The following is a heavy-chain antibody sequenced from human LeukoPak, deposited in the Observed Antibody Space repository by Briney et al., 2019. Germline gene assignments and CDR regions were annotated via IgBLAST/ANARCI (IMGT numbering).Heavy chain of an antibody. D-gene: IGHD5-18*01. CDR2: INPNSGGT. Sequence: GASVKVSCKASGYTFTGYYIHWVRQAPGQGLEWMGWINPNSGGTNYAQKFQGRATMTRDTSISTAYMELSRLRSDDTAVYYCARAQKKIQLWLQTAPYYYYYYYMDVWGKGTTVTVSS. V-gene: IGHV1-2*02. CDR3: ARAQKKIQLWLQTAPYYYYYYYMDV. CDR1: GYTFTGYY. J-gene: IGHJ6*03.